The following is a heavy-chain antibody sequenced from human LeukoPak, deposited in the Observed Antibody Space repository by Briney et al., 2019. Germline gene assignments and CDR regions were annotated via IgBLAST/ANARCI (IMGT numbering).Heavy chain of an antibody. Sequence: ASVKVSCKASGYTFTGYYMHWVRQAPGQGLEWMGWINPNSGGTNYAQSLQGRVTMTTDTPTSTAHMYLRSLGSDDTAVYYCTRGPYDYVWGSYRFRLSDYWGQGTLVTVSS. CDR3: TRGPYDYVWGSYRFRLSDY. CDR1: GYTFTGYY. D-gene: IGHD3-16*02. CDR2: INPNSGGT. J-gene: IGHJ4*02. V-gene: IGHV1-2*02.